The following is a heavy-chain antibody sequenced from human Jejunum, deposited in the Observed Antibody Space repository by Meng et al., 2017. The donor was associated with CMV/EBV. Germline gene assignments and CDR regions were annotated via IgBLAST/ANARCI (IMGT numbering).Heavy chain of an antibody. Sequence: VSRGSLSSDSYYWGWIRQPPGKGLEWIGNIYYDGDTYYNPSFRSRVTTSVDMSKNQFSLMLSSVTAADTAVYYCARTRLMRSYCDYWGQGTLVTVSS. CDR2: IYYDGDT. J-gene: IGHJ4*02. D-gene: IGHD1-26*01. V-gene: IGHV4-39*07. CDR1: RGSLSSDSYY. CDR3: ARTRLMRSYCDY.